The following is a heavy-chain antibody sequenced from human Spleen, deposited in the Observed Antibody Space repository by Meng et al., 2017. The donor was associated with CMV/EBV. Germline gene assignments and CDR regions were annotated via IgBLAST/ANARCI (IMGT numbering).Heavy chain of an antibody. V-gene: IGHV4-59*01. Sequence: SETLSLTCTVSGGSISSYYWSWIRQPPGKGLEWIGYIYYSGSTNYNPSLKSRVTVSVDTSKNQFSLGLSSVTAADTAVYFCARTHRGDAYFDYWGRGTLVTVSS. D-gene: IGHD5-24*01. CDR1: GGSISSYY. CDR2: IYYSGST. J-gene: IGHJ4*02. CDR3: ARTHRGDAYFDY.